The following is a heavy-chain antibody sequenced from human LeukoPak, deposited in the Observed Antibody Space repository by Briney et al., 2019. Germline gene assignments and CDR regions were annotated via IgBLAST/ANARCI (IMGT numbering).Heavy chain of an antibody. J-gene: IGHJ4*02. V-gene: IGHV1-69*05. CDR3: AREIPAGSSYFDY. CDR1: GGTFSSYA. Sequence: GASLKVSCKASGGTFSSYAISWVRQAPGQGLEWMGRIIPIFGTANYAQKFQGRVTITTDESTSTAYMELSSLRSEDTAVYYCAREIPAGSSYFDYWGQGTLVTVSS. CDR2: IIPIFGTA. D-gene: IGHD6-13*01.